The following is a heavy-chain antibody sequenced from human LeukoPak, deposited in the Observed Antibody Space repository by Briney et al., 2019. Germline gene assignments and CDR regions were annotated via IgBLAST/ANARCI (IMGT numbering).Heavy chain of an antibody. V-gene: IGHV3-49*04. CDR3: TRVVGSGSFDY. CDR2: IRSKAYGGTT. CDR1: GFTFGDYA. J-gene: IGHJ4*02. Sequence: GGSLRLSCTASGFTFGDYAMSWVRQAPGKGLEWVGFIRSKAYGGTTEYAASVKGRLTISRDDSKSIAYLQMNSLKTEDTAVYYCTRVVGSGSFDYWGQGTLVTVSS. D-gene: IGHD3-10*01.